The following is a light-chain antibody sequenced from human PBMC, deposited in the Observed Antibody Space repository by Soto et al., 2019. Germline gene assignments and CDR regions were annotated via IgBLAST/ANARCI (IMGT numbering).Light chain of an antibody. J-gene: IGLJ2*01. CDR2: EDD. CDR1: SGSIANNY. V-gene: IGLV6-57*03. CDR3: QSYDSTNQGV. Sequence: NFMLTQPHSVSESPGKTVTISCTRSSGSIANNYVQWYQQRPGSAPTAVIHEDDQRPSGVPDRFSGSIDRSSNSASLTISGLKTEDEADYYCQSYDSTNQGVFGCGTKLTVL.